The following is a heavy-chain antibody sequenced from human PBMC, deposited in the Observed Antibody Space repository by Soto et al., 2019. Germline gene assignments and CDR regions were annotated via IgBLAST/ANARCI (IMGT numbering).Heavy chain of an antibody. D-gene: IGHD3-10*01. CDR3: AKVITMVRGVIRPHHYHYGMAV. V-gene: IGHV3-30*18. CDR1: GFTFSSYG. J-gene: IGHJ6*02. Sequence: GGSLRLSCAASGFTFSSYGMHWVRQAPGKGLERVAVISYDGSNKYYADSVKGRFTISRDNSKNTLYLQMNSLRAEDTAVYYCAKVITMVRGVIRPHHYHYGMAVWGQGTTVTVSS. CDR2: ISYDGSNK.